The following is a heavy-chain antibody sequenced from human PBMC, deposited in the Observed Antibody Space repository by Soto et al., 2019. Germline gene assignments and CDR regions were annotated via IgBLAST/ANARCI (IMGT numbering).Heavy chain of an antibody. J-gene: IGHJ4*02. D-gene: IGHD5-18*01. V-gene: IGHV4-59*01. CDR2: IYYSGST. CDR3: ARGDTYFDY. Sequence: SETLSLTCTVSGGSISSYYWSWIRQPLGKGLEWIGYIYYSGSTSYNPSLKSRVTMSVDTSKNQFSLKLTSVTAADTAVYYCARGDTYFDYWGQGTLVTVSS. CDR1: GGSISSYY.